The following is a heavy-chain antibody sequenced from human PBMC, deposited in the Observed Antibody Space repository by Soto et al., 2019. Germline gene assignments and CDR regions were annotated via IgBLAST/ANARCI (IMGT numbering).Heavy chain of an antibody. J-gene: IGHJ3*02. CDR1: GYTFTSYG. CDR2: ISAYNGNT. V-gene: IGHV1-18*04. D-gene: IGHD3-16*02. Sequence: ASVKVSCKASGYTFTSYGISWVRQAPGQGLEWMGWISAYNGNTNYAQKLQGRVTMTTDTSTSTAYMELRSLRSDDTAVYYCARGVSTAESYYDHVWGSYRYTSRAFDIWGQGTMVTVSS. CDR3: ARGVSTAESYYDHVWGSYRYTSRAFDI.